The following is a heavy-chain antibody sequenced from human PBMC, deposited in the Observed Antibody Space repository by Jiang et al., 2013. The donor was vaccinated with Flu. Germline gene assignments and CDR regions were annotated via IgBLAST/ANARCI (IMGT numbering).Heavy chain of an antibody. J-gene: IGHJ6*02. V-gene: IGHV1-46*03. CDR2: INPSGGST. Sequence: SGAEVKKPGASVKVSCKASGYTFTSYFMHWVRQAPGQGLEWMGTINPSGGSTSYAQKFQGRVTMTRDTSTSTVYMELSSLRSEDTAFYYCSVGISVAATLFEDYGLDVWGPGTTVIVSS. D-gene: IGHD6-19*01. CDR3: SVGISVAATLFEDYGLDV. CDR1: GYTFTSYF.